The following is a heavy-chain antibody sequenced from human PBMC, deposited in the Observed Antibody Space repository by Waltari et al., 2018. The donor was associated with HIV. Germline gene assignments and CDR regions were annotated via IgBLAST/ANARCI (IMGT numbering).Heavy chain of an antibody. CDR3: ARQYASSGWYLDY. CDR2: IYYSGST. V-gene: IGHV4-39*01. CDR1: GGSISSSSYY. Sequence: QLQLQEAGPGLVKPSATLSLTCTVPGGSISSSSYYWGWIRQPPGKGLAGVGSIYYSGSTFYNPSLKIRVTISVDTSKNQFSLKLSSVTAADTAVYYCARQYASSGWYLDYWGQGTLVTVSS. D-gene: IGHD6-19*01. J-gene: IGHJ4*02.